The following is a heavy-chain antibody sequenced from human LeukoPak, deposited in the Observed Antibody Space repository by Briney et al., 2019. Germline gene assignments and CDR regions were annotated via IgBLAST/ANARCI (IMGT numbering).Heavy chain of an antibody. Sequence: GGSLRLSCAASGFTFSTYGMSWVRQAPGKGLEWVSSISTTGGNTQYADSVKGRFTISRDNSKNTLYLQMNSLGAEDTAVYYCAKNKQWLFDYWGQGSLVTVSS. V-gene: IGHV3-23*01. CDR3: AKNKQWLFDY. D-gene: IGHD6-19*01. CDR1: GFTFSTYG. CDR2: ISTTGGNT. J-gene: IGHJ4*02.